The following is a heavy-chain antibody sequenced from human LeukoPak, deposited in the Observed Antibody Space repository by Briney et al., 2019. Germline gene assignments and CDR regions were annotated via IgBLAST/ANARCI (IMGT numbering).Heavy chain of an antibody. D-gene: IGHD2-15*01. V-gene: IGHV4-59*08. Sequence: SETLSLTCTVSGGSISSHYWSWIRQPPGKGLEWIGYIYYSGSTNYNPSLKSRVTISVDTSKNQFSLKLSSVTAADTAVYYCARHGGYCSGGSCYLEYNWFDPWGQGTLVTVSS. CDR3: ARHGGYCSGGSCYLEYNWFDP. CDR2: IYYSGST. J-gene: IGHJ5*02. CDR1: GGSISSHY.